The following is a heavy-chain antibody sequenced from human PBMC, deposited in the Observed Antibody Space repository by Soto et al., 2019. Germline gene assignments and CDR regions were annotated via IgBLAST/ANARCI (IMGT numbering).Heavy chain of an antibody. V-gene: IGHV3-7*03. CDR3: ARASPEDFFLFGLDV. CDR2: IRHDGSED. CDR1: GFPFSKFW. Sequence: EVQLVESGGGLGQPGGSQRLSCVGSGFPFSKFWMTWVRQAPGKGLEWVAMIRHDGSEDSYVDSVKGRFTISRDNTKNSLSLQMNDLRAEDTAVYYCARASPEDFFLFGLDVWGQGTTVTVSS. J-gene: IGHJ6*02.